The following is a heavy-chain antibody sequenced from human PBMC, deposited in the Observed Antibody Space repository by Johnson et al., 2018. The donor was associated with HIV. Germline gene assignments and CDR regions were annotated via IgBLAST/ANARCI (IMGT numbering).Heavy chain of an antibody. Sequence: VQLVESGGGVVQPGGSLRLSCAASGFTFSSYGMHWVRQAPGNGLICVSRINSDGSNTTYADSVKGRFTISRDNAKNTLYLQMNSLRTEDTAVYYCARAQYYFMRSRDDAFDIWGRGTMVTVSS. V-gene: IGHV3-74*02. CDR1: GFTFSSYG. CDR3: ARAQYYFMRSRDDAFDI. J-gene: IGHJ3*02. CDR2: INSDGSNT. D-gene: IGHD3-10*01.